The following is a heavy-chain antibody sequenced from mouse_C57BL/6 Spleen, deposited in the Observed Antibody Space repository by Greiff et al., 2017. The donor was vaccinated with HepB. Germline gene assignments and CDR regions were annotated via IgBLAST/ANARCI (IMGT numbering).Heavy chain of an antibody. D-gene: IGHD1-1*01. V-gene: IGHV5-16*01. J-gene: IGHJ2*01. CDR3: ARRETYYCTFEL. Sequence: EVMLVESEGGLVQPGSSMKLSCTASGFTFSDYYMAWVRQVPEKGLEWVANINYDGSSTYYLDSLKSRFIISRDNAKNILYLQMSSLKSEDTATYYCARRETYYCTFELWGRGTTLTVST. CDR2: INYDGSST. CDR1: GFTFSDYY.